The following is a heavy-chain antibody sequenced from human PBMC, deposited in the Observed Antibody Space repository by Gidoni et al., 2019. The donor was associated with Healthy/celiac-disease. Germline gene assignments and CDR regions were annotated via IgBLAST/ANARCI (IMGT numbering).Heavy chain of an antibody. CDR2: ISGSGGST. CDR1: GFTFSSYA. D-gene: IGHD3-22*01. CDR3: ANDDSSGFYYYYGMDV. J-gene: IGHJ6*02. Sequence: EVQLLESGGGLVQPGGSLRLSCAASGFTFSSYAMSWVRQAPGKGLELVSAISGSGGSTYYADSVKGRFTISRDNSKNTLYLQMNSLRAEDTAVYYCANDDSSGFYYYYGMDVWGQGTTVTVSS. V-gene: IGHV3-23*01.